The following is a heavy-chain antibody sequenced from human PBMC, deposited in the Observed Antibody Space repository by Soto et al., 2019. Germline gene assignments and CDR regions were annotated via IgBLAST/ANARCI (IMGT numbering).Heavy chain of an antibody. D-gene: IGHD2-15*01. CDR3: AHRQRTVVVGAPFEL. Sequence: QITLRESGPTLVQPTQTLTLTCTLSGVSLSTSGEGVGWIRQPPGKALEWLALIYWDDDKRSSPSLKSRLAITRDISKNQVVMTMTDMAPEDTAIYYCAHRQRTVVVGAPFELCGQGSQVTVSS. CDR2: IYWDDDK. J-gene: IGHJ4*02. CDR1: GVSLSTSGEG. V-gene: IGHV2-5*02.